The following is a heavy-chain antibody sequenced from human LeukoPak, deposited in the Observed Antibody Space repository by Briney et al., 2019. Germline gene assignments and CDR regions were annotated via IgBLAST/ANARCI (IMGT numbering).Heavy chain of an antibody. CDR1: GGTFSSYA. CDR2: IIPIFGTA. D-gene: IGHD6-13*01. V-gene: IGHV1-69*13. CDR3: ARGPYSSSQFDP. Sequence: SVKVSCKASGGTFSSYAISWVRPAPGQGLEWMGGIIPIFGTANYAQKFQGRVTITADESTSTAYMELSSLRSEDTAVYYCARGPYSSSQFDPWGQGTLVTVSS. J-gene: IGHJ5*02.